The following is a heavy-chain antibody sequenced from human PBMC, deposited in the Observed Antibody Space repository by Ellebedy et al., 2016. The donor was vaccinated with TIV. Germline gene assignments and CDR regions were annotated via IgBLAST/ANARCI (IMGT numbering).Heavy chain of an antibody. V-gene: IGHV1-18*01. CDR1: GYTFTSYD. D-gene: IGHD6-19*01. CDR3: ARRDTSGWSPLSY. J-gene: IGHJ4*02. Sequence: ASVKVSCXASGYTFTSYDISWVRQAPGQGLEWMGWISADNGNTNYAQNFQGRVTLTTDTSTSTAYMELRSLRSDDTAVYYCARRDTSGWSPLSYWGQGTLVTVSS. CDR2: ISADNGNT.